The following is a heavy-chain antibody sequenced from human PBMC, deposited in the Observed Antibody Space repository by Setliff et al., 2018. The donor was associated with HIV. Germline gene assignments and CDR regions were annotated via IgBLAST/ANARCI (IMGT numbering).Heavy chain of an antibody. J-gene: IGHJ4*02. D-gene: IGHD3-3*01. Sequence: SCKASGYTFTSYGISWVRQSPGKGLVWVSRIDSDGSDTDYADSVRGRFTISRDNAKNTVYLQLTSLRAEDTAVYYCARGPQYNFWGGYLGLWGQGTLVTVSS. V-gene: IGHV3-74*01. CDR3: ARGPQYNFWGGYLGL. CDR1: GYTFTSYG. CDR2: IDSDGSDT.